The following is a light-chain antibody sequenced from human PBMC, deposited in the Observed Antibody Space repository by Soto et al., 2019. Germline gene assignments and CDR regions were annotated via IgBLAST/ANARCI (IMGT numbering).Light chain of an antibody. J-gene: IGKJ1*01. Sequence: AIRMTQSPYSLSASTGDRVTITCRASQGISSYLAWYQQNPGKAPKQLISAASTLQSGVPSRFSGSGSGTDFTLTISCLQSEDFATYYCQRYYSYPRTFGEGTKVEIK. CDR3: QRYYSYPRT. CDR1: QGISSY. CDR2: AAS. V-gene: IGKV1-8*01.